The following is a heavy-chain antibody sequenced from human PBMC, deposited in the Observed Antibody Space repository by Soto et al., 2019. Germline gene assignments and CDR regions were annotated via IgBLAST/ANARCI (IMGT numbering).Heavy chain of an antibody. CDR3: AKDGRDVPCYFDY. CDR1: GFTASTSA. V-gene: IGHV3-23*04. CDR2: INGVDSFGTAAT. Sequence: EVQLVVSGGGLVQPGGSLTLSCEASGFTASTSAMGWVRRAPGKGLEWVSSINGVDSFGTAATYYAESLKGRVTISRDHFKNTLYLEMNSLRPEDTAVYFCAKDGRDVPCYFDYWGQGALVTVSS. J-gene: IGHJ4*02.